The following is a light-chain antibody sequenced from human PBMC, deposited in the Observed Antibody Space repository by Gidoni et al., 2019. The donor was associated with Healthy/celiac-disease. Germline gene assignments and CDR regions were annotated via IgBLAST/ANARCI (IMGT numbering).Light chain of an antibody. CDR3: QVWDSSSDHPGYV. CDR2: YDS. CDR1: NIGSKS. Sequence: SYVLTQPPSVSVAPGKTARITCGGNNIGSKSVHWYQQKPGQAPVLVIYYDSDRPSGIPARFSGSNSGNTATLTISRGEAGDEADYYCQVWDSSSDHPGYVFGTGTKVTVL. V-gene: IGLV3-21*04. J-gene: IGLJ1*01.